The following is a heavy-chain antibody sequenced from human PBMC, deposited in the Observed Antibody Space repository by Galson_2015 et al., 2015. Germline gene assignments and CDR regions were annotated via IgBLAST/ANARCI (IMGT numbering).Heavy chain of an antibody. Sequence: VKGRFTISRDNAKNSLYLQMNSLGAEDTAVYYCARLSGDLFDYWGQGTLVTVSS. J-gene: IGHJ4*02. V-gene: IGHV3-21*01. CDR3: ARLSGDLFDY. D-gene: IGHD4-17*01.